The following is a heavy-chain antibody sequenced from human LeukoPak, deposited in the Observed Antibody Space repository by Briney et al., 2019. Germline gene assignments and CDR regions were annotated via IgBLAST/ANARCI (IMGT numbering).Heavy chain of an antibody. CDR2: ISAYNGNT. D-gene: IGHD6-19*01. CDR3: ARGRHGSGWYYYYYGMDV. J-gene: IGHJ6*02. V-gene: IGHV1-18*01. Sequence: VASVKVSCKASGYTFTSYGISWVRQAPGQGLEWMGWISAYNGNTNYAQKLQGRVTMTTDTSTSTAYMELRSLRSDDTAVYYCARGRHGSGWYYYYYGMDVWGQGTTVTVSS. CDR1: GYTFTSYG.